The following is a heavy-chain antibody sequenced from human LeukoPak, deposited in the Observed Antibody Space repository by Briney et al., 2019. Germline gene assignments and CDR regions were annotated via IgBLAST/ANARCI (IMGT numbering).Heavy chain of an antibody. Sequence: SGGSLRLSCAASGFTFSSYAMSWVRQAPGKGLVWVSAISGSGGSTYYADSVKGRFTISRDNSKNTLYLQMNSLRAEDTAVYYCAKDVTWKRASAFDYWGQGTLVTVSS. J-gene: IGHJ4*02. V-gene: IGHV3-23*01. D-gene: IGHD1-1*01. CDR1: GFTFSSYA. CDR3: AKDVTWKRASAFDY. CDR2: ISGSGGST.